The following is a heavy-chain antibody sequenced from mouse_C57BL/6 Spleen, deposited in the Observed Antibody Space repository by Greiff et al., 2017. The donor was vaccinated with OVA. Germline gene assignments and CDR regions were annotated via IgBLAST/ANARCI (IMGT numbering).Heavy chain of an antibody. D-gene: IGHD1-1*01. CDR3: ASDYYGSRDFDY. J-gene: IGHJ2*01. CDR2: IHPNSGST. Sequence: QVQLQQPGAELVKPGASVKLSCKASGYTFTSYWMHWVKQRPGQGLEWIGMIHPNSGSTNYNEKFKSKATLTVDNSSSTAYMQLSSLTSEDSAVYYCASDYYGSRDFDYWGQGTTLTVSS. CDR1: GYTFTSYW. V-gene: IGHV1-64*01.